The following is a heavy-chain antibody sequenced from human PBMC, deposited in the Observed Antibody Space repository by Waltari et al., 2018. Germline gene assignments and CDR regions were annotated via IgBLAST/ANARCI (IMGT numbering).Heavy chain of an antibody. CDR1: GFTFSSYG. Sequence: QVQLVESGGGVVQPGGSLRLSCAASGFTFSSYGMHWVRQAPGKGLEWVAFIRYDGSNKYYADSVKGRFTISRDNSKNTLYLQMNSLRAEDTAVYYCAKVGLVATIFESDYWGQGTLVTVSS. CDR2: IRYDGSNK. J-gene: IGHJ4*02. D-gene: IGHD5-12*01. CDR3: AKVGLVATIFESDY. V-gene: IGHV3-30*02.